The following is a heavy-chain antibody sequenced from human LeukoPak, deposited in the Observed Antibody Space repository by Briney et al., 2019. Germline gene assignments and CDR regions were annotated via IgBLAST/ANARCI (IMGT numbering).Heavy chain of an antibody. Sequence: ASVKVSCKASGYTFTGYYMHWVRQAPGQGLEWMGWINPNSGGTNYAQKFQGRVTMTRDTSISTAYMELSRLRSDDTAVYYCARDLGTSTTVTTNYWGQGTLVTVSS. CDR2: INPNSGGT. D-gene: IGHD4-17*01. CDR1: GYTFTGYY. J-gene: IGHJ4*02. CDR3: ARDLGTSTTVTTNY. V-gene: IGHV1-2*02.